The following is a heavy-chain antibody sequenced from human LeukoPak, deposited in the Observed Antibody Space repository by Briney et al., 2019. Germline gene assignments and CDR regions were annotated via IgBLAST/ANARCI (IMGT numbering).Heavy chain of an antibody. CDR2: IYYSGTT. CDR1: GGSISTYY. J-gene: IGHJ4*02. D-gene: IGHD3-22*01. Sequence: SETLSLTCTVSGGSISTYYWSWIRQPPGKGLEWIGYIYYSGTTYYNPSLKSRVTISVDTSKNHFSLKMRSVTAADTAVYYCARTRFNYDSSGYSYWGQGTLVTVSS. V-gene: IGHV4-59*01. CDR3: ARTRFNYDSSGYSY.